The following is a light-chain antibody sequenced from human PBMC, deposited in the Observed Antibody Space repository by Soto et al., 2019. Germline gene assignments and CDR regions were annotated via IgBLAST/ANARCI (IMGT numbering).Light chain of an antibody. CDR3: QQCGGSPLFS. V-gene: IGKV3-20*01. CDR1: ESVTSSC. Sequence: EIVLTQSPDTLSLSPGERATLSCTASESVTSSCLAWYQRKPGQAPRLLIHTTSTRATDIPDRFSGSGSGTDFTLTISRLELEDFAVYYCQQCGGSPLFSFGPGTRVDI. CDR2: TTS. J-gene: IGKJ3*01.